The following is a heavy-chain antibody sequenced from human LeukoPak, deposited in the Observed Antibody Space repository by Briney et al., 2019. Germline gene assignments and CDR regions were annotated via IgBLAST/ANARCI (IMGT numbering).Heavy chain of an antibody. J-gene: IGHJ3*02. Sequence: SVKVSCKASGGTFSSYAISWVRQAPGQGLEWMGGIIPIFGTANYAQKFQGRVTITADKSTSTAYMELSSLRSEDTAVYYCAREGGGARVKTGVTGHIQTDAFDIWGQGTMVTASS. D-gene: IGHD7-27*01. CDR2: IIPIFGTA. CDR3: AREGGGARVKTGVTGHIQTDAFDI. CDR1: GGTFSSYA. V-gene: IGHV1-69*06.